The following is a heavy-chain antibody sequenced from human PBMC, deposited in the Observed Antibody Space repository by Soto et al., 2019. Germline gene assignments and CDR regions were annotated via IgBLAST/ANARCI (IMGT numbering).Heavy chain of an antibody. CDR1: GLTLSSYG. CDR3: VRDRRGDYGDPRPLDY. J-gene: IGHJ4*02. CDR2: ISSSSTYI. Sequence: EVQLVESGGGLVKPGGSLRLSCAASGLTLSSYGMNWVRQAPGKGLEWVSYISSSSTYIDYADAVKGRFTISKDNAKNSLYLQMNSLRAEDTAVYYCVRDRRGDYGDPRPLDYWGQGTLVTVSS. D-gene: IGHD4-17*01. V-gene: IGHV3-21*01.